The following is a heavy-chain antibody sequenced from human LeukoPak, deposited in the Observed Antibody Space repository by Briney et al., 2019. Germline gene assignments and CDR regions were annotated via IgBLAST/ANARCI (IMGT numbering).Heavy chain of an antibody. Sequence: SETLSLTCTVSGGSISNYYWNWIRQSPGKGLEWIGYIRDNGNTMYNPFLESRVAISRDTSKSQFSLELTSVTAADTAIYYCTRIPKLPDSYGWFDPWGQGTLVTVSS. CDR1: GGSISNYY. CDR2: IRDNGNT. CDR3: TRIPKLPDSYGWFDP. V-gene: IGHV4-59*08. J-gene: IGHJ5*02. D-gene: IGHD2-2*01.